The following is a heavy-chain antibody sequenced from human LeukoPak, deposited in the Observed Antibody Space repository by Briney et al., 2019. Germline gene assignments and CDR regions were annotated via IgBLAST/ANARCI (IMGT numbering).Heavy chain of an antibody. CDR1: GYTFTDYY. CDR3: ASQGYCSGGSCYDY. Sequence: SVKVSCKASGYTFTDYYMHWVRQAPGQGLEWMGGIIPIFGTANYAQKFQGRVTITTDESTSTAYMELSSLRSEDTAVYYCASQGYCSGGSCYDYWGQATLVTVSS. CDR2: IIPIFGTA. V-gene: IGHV1-69*05. J-gene: IGHJ4*02. D-gene: IGHD2-15*01.